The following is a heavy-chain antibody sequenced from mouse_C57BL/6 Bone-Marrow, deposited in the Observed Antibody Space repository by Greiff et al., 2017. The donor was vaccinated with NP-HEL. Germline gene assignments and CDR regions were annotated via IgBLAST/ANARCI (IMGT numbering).Heavy chain of an antibody. CDR3: ARRLHWYFDV. V-gene: IGHV5-6*02. J-gene: IGHJ1*03. CDR2: ISSGGSYT. Sequence: EVMLVESGGDLVKPGGSLKLSCAASGFTFSSYGMSWVRQTPDKRLEWVATISSGGSYTYYPDSVKGRFTISRDNAKNTLYLQMSSLKSEDTAMYYCARRLHWYFDVWGTGTTVTVSS. CDR1: GFTFSSYG.